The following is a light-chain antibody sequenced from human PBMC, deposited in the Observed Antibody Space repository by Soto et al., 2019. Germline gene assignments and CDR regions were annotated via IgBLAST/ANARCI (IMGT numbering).Light chain of an antibody. CDR1: SGHSSYA. CDR3: QTWGTVIFWV. V-gene: IGLV4-69*01. Sequence: QLVLTQSPSASASLGASVKLTCTLSSGHSSYAIAWHQQQPEKGPRYLMKLNSDGSHSKGDGIPDRFSGSSSGAERYLTISSLQSEDEADYYCQTWGTVIFWVFGGGTKLTVL. CDR2: LNSDGSH. J-gene: IGLJ3*02.